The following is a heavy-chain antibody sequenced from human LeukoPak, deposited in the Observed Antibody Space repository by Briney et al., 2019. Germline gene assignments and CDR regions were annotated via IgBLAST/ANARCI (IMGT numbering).Heavy chain of an antibody. J-gene: IGHJ5*02. V-gene: IGHV3-30*18. Sequence: PGRSLRLSCAASGFTFSSYGMHWVRQAPGKGLEWVAVISYDGSNKYYADSVKGRFTISRDNSKNMLYLQMHSLRAEDTAVYYCAKVRGLVHHQFDPRGQGTLVTVSS. CDR2: ISYDGSNK. CDR1: GFTFSSYG. CDR3: AKVRGLVHHQFDP. D-gene: IGHD6-19*01.